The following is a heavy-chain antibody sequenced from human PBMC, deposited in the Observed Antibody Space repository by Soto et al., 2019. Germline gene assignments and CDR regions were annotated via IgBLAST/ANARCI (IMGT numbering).Heavy chain of an antibody. J-gene: IGHJ5*02. D-gene: IGHD3-10*01. CDR2: IATYNNNK. Sequence: HLVQSGPEVKRPGASITVSCKTSGDTFANFGLSWVRQAPGQGLEWMGWIATYNNNKNYAQKFQGRLTLTTDTSTSTAYMELESLGYDDTAVYYCARVVRGVVNWFYPWGQGTLVTVSS. CDR3: ARVVRGVVNWFYP. V-gene: IGHV1-18*01. CDR1: GDTFANFG.